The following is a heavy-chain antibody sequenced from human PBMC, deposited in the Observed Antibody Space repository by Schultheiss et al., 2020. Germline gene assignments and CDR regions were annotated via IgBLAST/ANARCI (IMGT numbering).Heavy chain of an antibody. CDR1: GFTFDDYA. J-gene: IGHJ3*02. CDR2: ISSSSSYI. Sequence: GGSLRLSCAASGFTFDDYAMHWVRQAPGKGLEWVSSISSSSSYIYYADSVKGRFTISRDNAKNLLYLQMNSLRAEDTAVYYCARDQTGAMDAAFDIWGQGTMVTVSS. V-gene: IGHV3-21*01. D-gene: IGHD7-27*01. CDR3: ARDQTGAMDAAFDI.